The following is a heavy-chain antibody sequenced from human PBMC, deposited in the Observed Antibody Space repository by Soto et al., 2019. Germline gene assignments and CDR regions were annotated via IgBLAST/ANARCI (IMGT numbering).Heavy chain of an antibody. CDR2: ISPYNGNT. Sequence: QVQLVQSGAEVKKPGASVKVSCKASGYTLTSYGITWVRQAPGQGLEWMGWISPYNGNTKYARKLQGRVTMTTDTSTSTAYMELRSLRSDDTAVYYCARCYDSSDYHDYWGQGTLVTVSS. J-gene: IGHJ4*02. CDR1: GYTLTSYG. V-gene: IGHV1-18*01. CDR3: ARCYDSSDYHDY. D-gene: IGHD3-22*01.